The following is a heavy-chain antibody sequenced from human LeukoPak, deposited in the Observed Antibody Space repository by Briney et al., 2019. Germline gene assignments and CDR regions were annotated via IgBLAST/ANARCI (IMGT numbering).Heavy chain of an antibody. CDR1: GYTFTSYA. CDR2: INTNTGNP. Sequence: ASVKVSCTASGYTFTSYAMNWVRQAPGQGLEWMGWINTNTGNPTYAQGFTGRFVFSLDTSVSTAYLQISSLKAEDTAVYYCARDRRGYSYGYARTFDVWGQGTMVTVSS. J-gene: IGHJ3*01. CDR3: ARDRRGYSYGYARTFDV. D-gene: IGHD5-18*01. V-gene: IGHV7-4-1*02.